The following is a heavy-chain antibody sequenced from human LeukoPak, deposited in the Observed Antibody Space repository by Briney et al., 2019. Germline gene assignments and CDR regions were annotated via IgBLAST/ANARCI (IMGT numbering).Heavy chain of an antibody. Sequence: ASVKVSCKASGYTFTSYYMHWVRQAPGQGLEWMGIINPSGGTTTYAQKFQGRVTMTRDTSTSTVYMELSSLRSEDTAVYYCARDRCSSTSCYVEGPSDSYNWFDPWGQGTLVTVSS. CDR3: ARDRCSSTSCYVEGPSDSYNWFDP. V-gene: IGHV1-46*01. J-gene: IGHJ5*02. CDR1: GYTFTSYY. CDR2: INPSGGTT. D-gene: IGHD2-2*01.